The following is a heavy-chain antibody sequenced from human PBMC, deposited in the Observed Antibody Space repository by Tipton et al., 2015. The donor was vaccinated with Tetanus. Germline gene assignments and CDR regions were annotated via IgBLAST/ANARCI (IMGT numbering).Heavy chain of an antibody. CDR3: ARHLYGYWFDP. V-gene: IGHV4-39*02. CDR1: GASIRDKKYY. D-gene: IGHD2/OR15-2a*01. Sequence: GLVKPSETLSLTCGVSGASIRDKKYYWGWIRQAPGKGLEWIASIYFEGSTYYSPSLKSRLTIDVDTSQNLFSLKLTSVTAADTAVYFCARHLYGYWFDPWGQGALVTVSS. CDR2: IYFEGST. J-gene: IGHJ5*02.